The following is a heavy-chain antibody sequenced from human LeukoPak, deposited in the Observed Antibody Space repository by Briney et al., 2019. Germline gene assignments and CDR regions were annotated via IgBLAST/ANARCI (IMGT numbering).Heavy chain of an antibody. V-gene: IGHV4-34*01. CDR2: INHSGST. CDR1: GGSFSGYY. J-gene: IGHJ6*03. D-gene: IGHD6-13*01. Sequence: SETLSLTCAVYGGSFSGYYWSWIRQPPGKGLEWIGEINHSGSTNYNPSLKSRVTISVDTSKNQFSLKLSSVTAADTAVYYCAREYSEGIADNYYYYMDVWGKGTTVTVSS. CDR3: AREYSEGIADNYYYYMDV.